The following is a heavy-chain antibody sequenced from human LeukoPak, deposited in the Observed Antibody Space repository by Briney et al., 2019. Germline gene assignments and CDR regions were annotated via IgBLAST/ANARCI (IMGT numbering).Heavy chain of an antibody. D-gene: IGHD3-10*01. CDR1: GYTFTGYY. J-gene: IGHJ5*02. CDR2: INPNSGGT. CDR3: ASGTMVRGVKGPFDP. V-gene: IGHV1-2*02. Sequence: APVKVSCKASGYTFTGYYMHWVRQAPGQGLEWMGWINPNSGGTNYAQKFQGRVTMTRDTSISTAYMELSRLRSDDTAVYYCASGTMVRGVKGPFDPWGQGTLVTVSS.